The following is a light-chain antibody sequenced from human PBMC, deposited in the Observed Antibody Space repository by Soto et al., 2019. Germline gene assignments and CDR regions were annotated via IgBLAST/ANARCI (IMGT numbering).Light chain of an antibody. J-gene: IGKJ1*01. CDR3: QQYNNWPQWT. Sequence: EIVLTQSPGTLSLSPGDRATLSCRASQSVSSSYLAWYQQKPGQAPGLLIYGASSRATGIPDRFSGSGSGTDFTLTISSLQSEDFAVYYCQQYNNWPQWTFGQGTKVDIK. V-gene: IGKV3-20*01. CDR1: QSVSSSY. CDR2: GAS.